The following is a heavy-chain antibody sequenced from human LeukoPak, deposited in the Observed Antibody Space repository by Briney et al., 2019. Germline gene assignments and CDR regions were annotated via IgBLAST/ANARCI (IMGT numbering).Heavy chain of an antibody. J-gene: IGHJ6*02. CDR2: ISGSGGST. Sequence: GGSLRLSCAASGFTFSSYAMSWVRQAPGKGLERVSAISGSGGSTYYADSVKGRFTISRDNSKNTLYLQMNSLRAEDTAVYYCALPLGDYYYYGMDVWGQGTTVTVSS. V-gene: IGHV3-23*01. CDR3: ALPLGDYYYYGMDV. CDR1: GFTFSSYA.